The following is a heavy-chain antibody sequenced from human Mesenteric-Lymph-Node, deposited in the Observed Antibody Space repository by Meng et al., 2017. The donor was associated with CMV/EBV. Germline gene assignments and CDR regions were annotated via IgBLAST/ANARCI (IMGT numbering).Heavy chain of an antibody. V-gene: IGHV3-23*01. J-gene: IGHJ4*02. D-gene: IGHD4-23*01. Sequence: GESLKISCAASGFTFSSYAMSWVRQAPGKGLEWVSTISGSGSSTYYADSVRGQFTISRDNSKNTVYLQVNSLRAGDTAIYYCAKRSGYGANSFFDNWGQGTLVTVSS. CDR3: AKRSGYGANSFFDN. CDR2: ISGSGSST. CDR1: GFTFSSYA.